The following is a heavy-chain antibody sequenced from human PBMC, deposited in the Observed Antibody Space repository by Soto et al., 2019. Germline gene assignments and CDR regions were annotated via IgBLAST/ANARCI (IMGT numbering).Heavy chain of an antibody. CDR3: ARDRGYSYGHYYYYYCMDV. CDR1: GGSISSYY. D-gene: IGHD5-18*01. J-gene: IGHJ6*02. Sequence: SEPLSLTCTVSGGSISSYYWSWIRQPPGKGLEWIGYIYYSGSTNYNPSLKSRVTISVDTSKNQFSLKLSSVTAADTAVYYCARDRGYSYGHYYYYYCMDVWGQGTTVTVSS. V-gene: IGHV4-59*01. CDR2: IYYSGST.